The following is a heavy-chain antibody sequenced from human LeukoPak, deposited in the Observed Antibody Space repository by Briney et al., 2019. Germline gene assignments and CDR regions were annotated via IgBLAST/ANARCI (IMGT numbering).Heavy chain of an antibody. V-gene: IGHV3-30*03. D-gene: IGHD1-26*01. Sequence: GGSLRLSCAASGFTFSRYGMHWVRQAPGKGLEWVAVISYGGSDTYYGDSVKGQFTISRDNSKSTLYLQMNSLRAEDTAVYYCARERSYYGSSSYWGQGTLVTVAS. CDR2: ISYGGSDT. CDR3: ARERSYYGSSSY. J-gene: IGHJ4*02. CDR1: GFTFSRYG.